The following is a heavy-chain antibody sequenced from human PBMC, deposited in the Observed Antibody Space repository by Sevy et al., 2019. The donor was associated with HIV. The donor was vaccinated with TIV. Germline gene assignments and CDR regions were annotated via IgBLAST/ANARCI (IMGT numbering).Heavy chain of an antibody. J-gene: IGHJ4*01. CDR3: TTDREYSDFKGGFDY. V-gene: IGHV3-15*01. CDR2: IRSNTDGGTT. D-gene: IGHD4-17*01. Sequence: GGSLRLSCAASGLTFTDAWMAWVRQAPGKGLEWVGRIRSNTDGGTTEYAAPLKGRFTISRDDSKNTMYLQMNILKSADTAVYYCTTDREYSDFKGGFDYWGRGPLVTVSS. CDR1: GLTFTDAW.